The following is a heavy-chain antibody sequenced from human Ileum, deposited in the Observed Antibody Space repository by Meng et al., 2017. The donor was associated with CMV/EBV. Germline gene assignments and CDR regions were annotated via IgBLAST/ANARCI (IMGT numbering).Heavy chain of an antibody. D-gene: IGHD5-24*01. V-gene: IGHV4-39*07. CDR2: IYYSGST. CDR3: AQMPTNRRLYFDY. Sequence: LPRHLPDRGLVKPSDALSLTCMCSGASLSSSTYYWCWIRQPPGKGLEWIGSIYYSGSTYYNPSLISRVTISRDTSKNQFSLKLTSVTAADTAIYYCAQMPTNRRLYFDYWGQGILVTVSS. J-gene: IGHJ4*02. CDR1: GASLSSSTYY.